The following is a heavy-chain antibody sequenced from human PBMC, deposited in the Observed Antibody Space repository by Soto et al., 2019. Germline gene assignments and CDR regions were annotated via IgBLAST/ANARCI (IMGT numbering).Heavy chain of an antibody. CDR2: ISYDRSNE. Sequence: QVQLVESGGGVVQPGKSLRLSCAASRFIFSSFGMHWVRQAPGKGLEWVAFISYDRSNEYYADSVKGRFTISRDNSKHTVYLQMSSLRTEDTAVYYCAKVRVGLSYYHYYAMDLWGQGTTVTVSS. CDR3: AKVRVGLSYYHYYAMDL. D-gene: IGHD1-26*01. CDR1: RFIFSSFG. J-gene: IGHJ6*02. V-gene: IGHV3-30*18.